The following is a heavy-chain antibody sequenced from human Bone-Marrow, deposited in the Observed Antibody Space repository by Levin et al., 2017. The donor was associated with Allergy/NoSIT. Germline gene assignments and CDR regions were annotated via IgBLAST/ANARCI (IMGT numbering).Heavy chain of an antibody. Sequence: PGESLKISCAASGFTFSSYGMHWVRQAPGKGLEWVAVISYDGSNKYYADSVKGRFTISRDNSKNTLYLQINSLRAEDTAVYYCAKTASNPPGDVRRGSGSLYYYYYYMDVWGKGTTVTVSS. CDR1: GFTFSSYG. V-gene: IGHV3-30*18. D-gene: IGHD3-10*01. J-gene: IGHJ6*03. CDR2: ISYDGSNK. CDR3: AKTASNPPGDVRRGSGSLYYYYYYMDV.